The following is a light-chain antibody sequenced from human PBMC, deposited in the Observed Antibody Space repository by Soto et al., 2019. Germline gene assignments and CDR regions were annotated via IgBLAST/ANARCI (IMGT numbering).Light chain of an antibody. J-gene: IGLJ1*01. CDR2: GTS. CDR1: SSNIGAGND. CDR3: QSLDNSLSRSVG. V-gene: IGLV1-40*01. Sequence: QSVLTQPPSVSGAPGQRVTIPCTGASSNIGAGNDVHWYQQLPGAAPKLLIYGTSNRPSGVPDRFSGSKSGTSASLVITGLQAEDEAVYHCQSLDNSLSRSVGFGTGTKLTVL.